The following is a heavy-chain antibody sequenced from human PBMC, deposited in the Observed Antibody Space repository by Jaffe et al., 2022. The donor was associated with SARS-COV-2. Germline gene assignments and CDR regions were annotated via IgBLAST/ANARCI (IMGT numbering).Heavy chain of an antibody. Sequence: EVQLVESGGGLVQPGGSLRLSCAASGFTFSNYWMSWVRQAPGKGLEWVANIRQDGSDKYYVDSVKGRFTISRDNAKNSLYLQMNRLRAEDTAVYYCARDQGVNLDTRGYYGLDVWGQGTTVTVSS. CDR2: IRQDGSDK. CDR3: ARDQGVNLDTRGYYGLDV. CDR1: GFTFSNYW. V-gene: IGHV3-7*01. J-gene: IGHJ6*02. D-gene: IGHD5-12*01.